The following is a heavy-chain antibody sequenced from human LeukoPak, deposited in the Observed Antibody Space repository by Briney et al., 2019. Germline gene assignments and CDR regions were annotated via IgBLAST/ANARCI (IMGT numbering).Heavy chain of an antibody. V-gene: IGHV1-46*01. CDR3: ARGGYYYDSSGPTLDY. CDR1: GYTFTSYY. Sequence: ASVKVSCKASGYTFTSYYMHWVRQAPGQGLEWMGIINPSGGTTNYAQKFQGRVTMTRDTSTSTVYMELSSLRSEDTAVYYCARGGYYYDSSGPTLDYRGQGTLVTVSS. CDR2: INPSGGTT. D-gene: IGHD3-22*01. J-gene: IGHJ4*02.